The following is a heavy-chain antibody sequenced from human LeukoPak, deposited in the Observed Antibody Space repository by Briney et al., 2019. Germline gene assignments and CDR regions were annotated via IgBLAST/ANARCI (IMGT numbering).Heavy chain of an antibody. D-gene: IGHD3-10*01. J-gene: IGHJ4*02. CDR2: IYYSGST. CDR1: GGSFSGYY. V-gene: IGHV4-31*11. Sequence: PSETLSLTCAVYGGSFSGYYWSWIRQHPGKGLEWIGYIYYSGSTYYNPSLKSRVTISVDTSKNQFSLKLSSVTAADTAVYYCARSRGALYLEYWGQGTLVTVSS. CDR3: ARSRGALYLEY.